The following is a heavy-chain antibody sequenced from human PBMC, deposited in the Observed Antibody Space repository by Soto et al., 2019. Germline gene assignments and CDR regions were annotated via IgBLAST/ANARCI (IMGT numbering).Heavy chain of an antibody. CDR1: CYTLTYQV. CDR2: INAYNANT. Sequence: ASVKVSCKSSCYTLTYQVISWVRQAPGQGLEWMGGINAYNANTRYGEKVQGRVTMTTDTSSTVYMELTGLTSDDTAVYYCARVFGWCSSTSCTKSLSGMDVWGQGTTVTVSS. J-gene: IGHJ6*02. CDR3: ARVFGWCSSTSCTKSLSGMDV. V-gene: IGHV1-18*01. D-gene: IGHD2-2*01.